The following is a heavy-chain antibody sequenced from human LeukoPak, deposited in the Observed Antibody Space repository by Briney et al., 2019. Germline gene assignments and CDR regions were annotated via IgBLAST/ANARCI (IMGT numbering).Heavy chain of an antibody. CDR1: GFTFSGSA. Sequence: GGSLKLSCAASGFTFSGSAMHWVRQAPGKGLEWVGRIKSKTDGGTTDYAAPVKGRFTISRDDSKNTLYLQMNSLKTEDTAVYYCTTVRTGIVVVPAAMHFDYWGQGTLVTVSS. CDR2: IKSKTDGGTT. CDR3: TTVRTGIVVVPAAMHFDY. J-gene: IGHJ4*02. V-gene: IGHV3-15*01. D-gene: IGHD2-2*01.